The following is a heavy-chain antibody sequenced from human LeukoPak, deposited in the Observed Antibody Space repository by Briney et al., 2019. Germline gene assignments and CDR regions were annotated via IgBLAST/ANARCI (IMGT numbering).Heavy chain of an antibody. CDR3: ARGEPHYYYDSSGYYYP. CDR2: INHSGST. Sequence: SETLSLTCAVYGGSFSGYYWSWIRQPPGKGLGWIGEINHSGSTNYNPSLKSRVTTSVDTSKNQFSLKLSSVTAADTAVYYCARGEPHYYYDSSGYYYPWGQGTLVTVSS. D-gene: IGHD3-22*01. CDR1: GGSFSGYY. J-gene: IGHJ5*02. V-gene: IGHV4-34*01.